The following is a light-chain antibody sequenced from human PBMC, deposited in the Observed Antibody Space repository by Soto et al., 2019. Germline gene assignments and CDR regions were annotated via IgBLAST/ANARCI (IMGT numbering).Light chain of an antibody. CDR3: QKYNNWPPIT. V-gene: IGKV3-15*01. Sequence: EIVLTQSPGTLSLSPGERATLSCRASQSVSSKLAWYQQKPGQAPRLLIYGASTRATGIPDRFSGSGSGTEFTLTISRLQSEDFAVYYCQKYNNWPPITVGQGTRLEIK. CDR2: GAS. J-gene: IGKJ5*01. CDR1: QSVSSK.